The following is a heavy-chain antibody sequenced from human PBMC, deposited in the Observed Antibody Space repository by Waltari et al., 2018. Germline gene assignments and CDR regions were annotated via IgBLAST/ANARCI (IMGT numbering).Heavy chain of an antibody. V-gene: IGHV4-34*01. Sequence: QVQLQQWGAGLLKPSETLSLTCAVYGGSFSGYYWSWIRQPPGKGLEWIGEINHSGSTNYNPSLQSRVTISVDTSKNQFSLKLSSVTAADTAVYYCARSGPAAPFRPNWFDPWGQGTLVTVSS. D-gene: IGHD2-2*01. J-gene: IGHJ5*02. CDR2: INHSGST. CDR3: ARSGPAAPFRPNWFDP. CDR1: GGSFSGYY.